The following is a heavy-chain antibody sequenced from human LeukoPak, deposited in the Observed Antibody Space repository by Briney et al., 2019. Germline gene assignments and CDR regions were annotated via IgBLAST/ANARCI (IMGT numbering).Heavy chain of an antibody. D-gene: IGHD3-22*01. CDR1: GYTFTGYY. V-gene: IGHV1-2*02. CDR2: INPNSGGT. Sequence: APVKVSCKASGYTFTGYYMHWVRQAPGQGLEWMGWINPNSGGTNYAQKFQGRVTMTRDTSISTAYMELSRLRSDDTAVYYCARDRSNYYDSSGYYRDAFDIWGQGTMVTVSS. J-gene: IGHJ3*02. CDR3: ARDRSNYYDSSGYYRDAFDI.